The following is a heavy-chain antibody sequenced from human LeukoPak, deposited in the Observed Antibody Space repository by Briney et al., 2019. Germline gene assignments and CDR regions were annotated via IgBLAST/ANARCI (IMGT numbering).Heavy chain of an antibody. Sequence: PSETLSLTCVIYDGSFSGYYWSWIRQPPGKGLEWIGEIYHSGNTNYSPSLKSRVTISLDTSKNQFSLKLSSVTAADTAVYYCARDWFGDAHRRFDPWGQGTLVTVSS. D-gene: IGHD3-10*01. V-gene: IGHV4-34*01. CDR1: DGSFSGYY. CDR3: ARDWFGDAHRRFDP. J-gene: IGHJ5*02. CDR2: IYHSGNT.